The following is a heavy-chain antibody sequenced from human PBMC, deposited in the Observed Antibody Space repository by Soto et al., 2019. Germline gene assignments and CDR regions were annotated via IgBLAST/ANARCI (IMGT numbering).Heavy chain of an antibody. V-gene: IGHV3-73*01. J-gene: IGHJ4*02. CDR2: ILSKAGNYAT. CDR1: GFIFSGSA. Sequence: EVQLVESGGGLVQPGGSLKLSCAASGFIFSGSAVHGVRQASGKGLEWVGRILSKAGNYATAYPASMKGRFTISRDDSENTAFLQMNSLKTEDTAVYYCIRGGSPYYYDYWGQGTLVAVSS. CDR3: IRGGSPYYYDY.